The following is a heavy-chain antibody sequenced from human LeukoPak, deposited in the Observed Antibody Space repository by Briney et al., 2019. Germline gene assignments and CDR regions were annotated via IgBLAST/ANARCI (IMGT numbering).Heavy chain of an antibody. D-gene: IGHD3-3*01. V-gene: IGHV4-34*01. CDR2: INHSGST. CDR1: GGSFSGYY. Sequence: SETLPLTCAVYGGSFSGYYWSWIRQPPGKGLEWIGEINHSGSTNYNPSLKSRVTISVDTSKNQFSLKLSSVTAADTAVYYCARTPGMVIDSFDIWGQGTMVTVSS. J-gene: IGHJ3*02. CDR3: ARTPGMVIDSFDI.